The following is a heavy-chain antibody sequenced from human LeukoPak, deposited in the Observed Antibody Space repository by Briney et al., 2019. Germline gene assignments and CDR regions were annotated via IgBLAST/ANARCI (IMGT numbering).Heavy chain of an antibody. CDR1: GFTFSSYS. CDR2: ISSSSSYI. CDR3: ARGSIAARQPVDY. D-gene: IGHD6-6*01. V-gene: IGHV3-21*01. Sequence: PGGSLRLSCAASGFTFSSYSMNWVRQAPGKGLEWVSSISSSSSYIYYADSVKGRFTISRDNAKNSLYLQMNGLRAEDTAVYYCARGSIAARQPVDYWGQGTLVTVSS. J-gene: IGHJ4*02.